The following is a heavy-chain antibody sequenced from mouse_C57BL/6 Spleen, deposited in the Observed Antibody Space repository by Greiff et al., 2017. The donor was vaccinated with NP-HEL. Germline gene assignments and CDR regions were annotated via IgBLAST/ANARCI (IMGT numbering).Heavy chain of an antibody. CDR3: AREDGAWFAY. Sequence: VQLKESGPGLVKPSQSLSLTCSVTGYSITSGYYWNWIRQFPGNKLEWMGYISYDGSNNYNPSLKNRISITRDTSKNQFFLKLNSVTTEDTATYYCAREDGAWFAYWGQGTLVTVSA. CDR1: GYSITSGYY. CDR2: ISYDGSN. J-gene: IGHJ3*01. D-gene: IGHD2-3*01. V-gene: IGHV3-6*01.